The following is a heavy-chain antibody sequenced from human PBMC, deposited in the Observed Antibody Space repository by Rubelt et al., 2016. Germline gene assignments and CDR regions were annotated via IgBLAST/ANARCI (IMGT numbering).Heavy chain of an antibody. Sequence: QLQQGGARILKPSETLSLTCDLHGASFGDYYWAWIRQSPHKGLEWIGEVNSDRHTNYSPSFEGRVTLFVDTSKSQFFLMLTSVTAADTATYQCARDSLTQLKGVPLDSWGQGTPVSVSS. J-gene: IGHJ4*02. CDR2: VNSDRHT. CDR1: GASFGDYY. D-gene: IGHD1-1*01. V-gene: IGHV4-34*02. CDR3: ARDSLTQLKGVPLDS.